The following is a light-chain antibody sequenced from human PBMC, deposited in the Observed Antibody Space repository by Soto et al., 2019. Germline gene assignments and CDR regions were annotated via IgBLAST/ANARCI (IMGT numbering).Light chain of an antibody. J-gene: IGKJ5*01. CDR1: QSISDS. V-gene: IGKV1-33*01. CDR3: QQYANLPIS. Sequence: EIEMTQSPSTLSSSLGDRATISCKASQSISDSLAWYQHKQGQAPRLLIYDVSNMESGVPSRFSGSGSGADFTLTISGLQSQDIAAYYCQQYANLPISFGQGTRLEI. CDR2: DVS.